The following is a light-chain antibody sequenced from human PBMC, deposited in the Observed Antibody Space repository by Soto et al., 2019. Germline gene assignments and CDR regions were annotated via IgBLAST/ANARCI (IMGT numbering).Light chain of an antibody. V-gene: IGKV3-20*01. CDR1: QSVSSSD. Sequence: LSLSPGDISFSPCKASHRFCSASQSVSSSDLAWYQQKPGQAPRLLISGASSRATGIPDRFSGSGSGTDFTLTISRLEPEDFALYYCQQYGSSPPTFGQGTKVDIK. CDR3: QQYGSSPPT. J-gene: IGKJ1*01. CDR2: GAS.